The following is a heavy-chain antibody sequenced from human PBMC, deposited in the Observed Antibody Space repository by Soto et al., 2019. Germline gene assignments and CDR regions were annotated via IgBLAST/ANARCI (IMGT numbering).Heavy chain of an antibody. D-gene: IGHD6-19*01. V-gene: IGHV3-23*01. CDR2: ISGSGGST. CDR1: GFTFSSYA. CDR3: AKDGSVGGWHAWFPQH. J-gene: IGHJ1*01. Sequence: EVQLLESGGGLVQPGGSLRLSCAASGFTFSSYAMSWVRQAPGKGLEWVSAISGSGGSTYYADSVKGRFTISRDNSKNTLYLQMNSLSAEDTAVYYCAKDGSVGGWHAWFPQHWGQGTLVTVSS.